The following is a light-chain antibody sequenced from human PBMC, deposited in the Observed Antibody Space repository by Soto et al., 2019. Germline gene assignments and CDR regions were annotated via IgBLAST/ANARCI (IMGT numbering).Light chain of an antibody. CDR1: QSFSNW. CDR3: QQYNRSSWT. Sequence: DIQMTQSPSTLSASVGDTVTITCRASQSFSNWLAWYQHKPGKAPKFLIYKASTLASGVPSRFSGSGSGTESTLTISSLPADYFATYYCQQYNRSSWTFGQGTKVEIK. V-gene: IGKV1-5*03. J-gene: IGKJ1*01. CDR2: KAS.